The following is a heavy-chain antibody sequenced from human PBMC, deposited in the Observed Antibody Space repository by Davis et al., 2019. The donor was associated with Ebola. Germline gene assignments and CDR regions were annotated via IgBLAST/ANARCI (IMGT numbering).Heavy chain of an antibody. CDR1: GFTFSSYS. D-gene: IGHD5-24*01. Sequence: GESLKISCAASGFTFSSYSMDWVRQVPGKGLEWLSYIISSSGTIYYADSVKGRFTISRDNAKNSLYLQMNNLRAEDTAVYYCAREEMATLYWGQGTLVTVSS. V-gene: IGHV3-48*04. CDR2: IISSSGTI. CDR3: AREEMATLY. J-gene: IGHJ4*02.